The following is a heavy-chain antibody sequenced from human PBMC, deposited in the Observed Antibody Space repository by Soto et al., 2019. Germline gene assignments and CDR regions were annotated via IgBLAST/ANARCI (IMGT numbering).Heavy chain of an antibody. Sequence: QLQLQESGSGLVKPSQTLSLTCAVTGGSISSGGYSWSWIRQPPGKGLEWIGYIYHSGSTYYNPSLKSRVTISVERSKNQFSLKLSAVTAADTAVYYCAAGGGLPRYDWGQGTLVTVSS. D-gene: IGHD1-1*01. V-gene: IGHV4-30-2*01. CDR3: AAGGGLPRYD. CDR1: GGSISSGGYS. J-gene: IGHJ4*02. CDR2: IYHSGST.